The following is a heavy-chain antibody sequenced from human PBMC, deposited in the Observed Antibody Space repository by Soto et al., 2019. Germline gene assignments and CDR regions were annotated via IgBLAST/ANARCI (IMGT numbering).Heavy chain of an antibody. CDR3: ARGSDNWNYGYYYYGMDV. J-gene: IGHJ6*02. CDR2: IYPGDSDT. Sequence: GESLKISCKGSGYSFTSYWIGWVRQMPGKGLEWMGIIYPGDSDTRYSPSFQGQVTISADKSISTAYLQWSSLKASDTAMYYCARGSDNWNYGYYYYGMDVWGQGTTVTV. V-gene: IGHV5-51*01. CDR1: GYSFTSYW. D-gene: IGHD1-7*01.